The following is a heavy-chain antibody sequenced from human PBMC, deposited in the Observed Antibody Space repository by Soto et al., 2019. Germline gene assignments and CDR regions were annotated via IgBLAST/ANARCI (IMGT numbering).Heavy chain of an antibody. V-gene: IGHV1-69*13. D-gene: IGHD3-22*01. CDR3: ARGGPGYDSSSDFGY. CDR2: IIPIFGTA. CDR1: GGTFSSYA. J-gene: IGHJ4*02. Sequence: VASVKVSCKASGGTFSSYAISWVRQAPGQGLEWMGGIIPIFGTANYAQKFQGRVTITADESTSTAYMELSSLRSEDTAVYYCARGGPGYDSSSDFGYWGQGTLVTVSS.